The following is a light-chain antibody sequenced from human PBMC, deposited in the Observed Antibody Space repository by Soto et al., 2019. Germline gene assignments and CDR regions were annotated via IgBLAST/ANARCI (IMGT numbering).Light chain of an antibody. Sequence: QSALTPPASVSGSPGQSITISCTGTSSDVGSYKLVSWYQQHPGKAPKLLIYEGSKRPSGVSNRFSGSKSGNTASLTISGLQAEDEADYYCCSYAGSSTFYVFGTGTKVTVL. CDR2: EGS. CDR1: SSDVGSYKL. CDR3: CSYAGSSTFYV. J-gene: IGLJ1*01. V-gene: IGLV2-23*01.